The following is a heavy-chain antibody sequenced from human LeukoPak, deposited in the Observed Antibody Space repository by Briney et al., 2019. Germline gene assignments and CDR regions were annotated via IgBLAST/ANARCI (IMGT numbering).Heavy chain of an antibody. Sequence: GGSLRLSCAASGFTVSSNYMSWVRQAPGKGLEWVSVICGGGTTSYAVSVTVRFTISRDSSKITLYLQMNSLRAEDTAVYYCARADLGRGSPFDPWGQGTLVTVSS. V-gene: IGHV3-53*01. J-gene: IGHJ5*02. CDR2: ICGGGTT. D-gene: IGHD3-16*01. CDR3: ARADLGRGSPFDP. CDR1: GFTVSSNY.